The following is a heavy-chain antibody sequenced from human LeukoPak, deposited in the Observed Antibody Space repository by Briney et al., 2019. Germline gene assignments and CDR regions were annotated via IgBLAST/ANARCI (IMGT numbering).Heavy chain of an antibody. CDR2: IIPIFGTA. CDR1: GGTFSSYA. CDR3: AREATFSRDPYYYYYMDV. Sequence: SVKVSCKASGGTFSSYAISWVRQAPGQGLEWTGGIIPIFGTANYAQKFQGRVTITTDESTSTAYMELSSLRSEDTAVYYCAREATFSRDPYYYYYMDVWGKGTTVTVSS. J-gene: IGHJ6*03. D-gene: IGHD3-16*01. V-gene: IGHV1-69*05.